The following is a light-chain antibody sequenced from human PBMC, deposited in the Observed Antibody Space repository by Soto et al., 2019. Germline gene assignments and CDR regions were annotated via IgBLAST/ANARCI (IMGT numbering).Light chain of an antibody. CDR2: AAS. CDR1: QSISSY. CDR3: QQTYSTFYT. V-gene: IGKV1-39*01. J-gene: IGKJ2*01. Sequence: DIQMTQSPSSLSASVGDRVTITCRASQSISSYLNWYQQKPGKAPKLLIYAASSLQSGVPSRFSGSGSGTDFAITISSLQPEDFATYYCQQTYSTFYTFGQGTKLEIK.